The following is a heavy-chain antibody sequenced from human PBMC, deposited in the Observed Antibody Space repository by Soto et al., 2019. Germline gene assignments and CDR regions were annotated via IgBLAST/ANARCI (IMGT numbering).Heavy chain of an antibody. CDR2: INTGNGNL. J-gene: IGHJ5*02. Sequence: QVQIVQSGPEVKKPGASVKVSCKASGYTFTRYAMHWVRQAPGQGREWTGWINTGNGNLHYSQKFQGRVTFTRDTSATTAYMELTGLRPEDTAIYFCARNVDYFDPWGQGTLVTVSS. V-gene: IGHV1-3*04. D-gene: IGHD4-17*01. CDR1: GYTFTRYA. CDR3: ARNVDYFDP.